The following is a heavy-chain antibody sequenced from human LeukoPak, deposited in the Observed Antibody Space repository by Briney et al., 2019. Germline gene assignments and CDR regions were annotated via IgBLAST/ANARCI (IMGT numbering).Heavy chain of an antibody. CDR1: GFIFSGSS. CDR2: ISSGSSTI. J-gene: IGHJ4*02. Sequence: GGSLRLSCAASGFIFSGSSMNWVRQAPGKGPEWVSYISSGSSTIHYADSVKGRFTIPRDNAKNSLFLQMNSLRDEDTAVYYCARDYGYSSSLDYWGQGTLVTVSS. D-gene: IGHD6-13*01. V-gene: IGHV3-48*02. CDR3: ARDYGYSSSLDY.